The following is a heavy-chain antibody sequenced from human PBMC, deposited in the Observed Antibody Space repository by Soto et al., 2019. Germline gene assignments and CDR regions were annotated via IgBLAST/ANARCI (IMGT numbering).Heavy chain of an antibody. J-gene: IGHJ4*02. CDR1: GYTFTSYD. D-gene: IGHD2-15*01. V-gene: IGHV1-8*01. CDR3: ARHFLLGSGTGFYYFDD. Sequence: ASVKVSCKASGYTFTSYDINWVRQATGQGLEWMGWMNPNSGNTGYAQKFQGRVTMTRNTSISTAYMELSSLRSEDTAVYYCARHFLLGSGTGFYYFDDWGQGTLVTVSS. CDR2: MNPNSGNT.